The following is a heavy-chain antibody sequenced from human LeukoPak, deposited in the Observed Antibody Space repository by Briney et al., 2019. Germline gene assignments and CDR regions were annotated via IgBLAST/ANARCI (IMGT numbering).Heavy chain of an antibody. D-gene: IGHD1-26*01. CDR2: IYYSGST. CDR3: ARGVVGATSRWFDP. CDR1: GGSISSYY. V-gene: IGHV4-59*12. Sequence: SETLSLTCTVSGGSISSYYWSWIRQPPGKGLEWIGYIYYSGSTNYNPSLKSRVTMSVDTSKNQFSLKLSSVTAADTAVYYCARGVVGATSRWFDPWGQGTLVTVSS. J-gene: IGHJ5*02.